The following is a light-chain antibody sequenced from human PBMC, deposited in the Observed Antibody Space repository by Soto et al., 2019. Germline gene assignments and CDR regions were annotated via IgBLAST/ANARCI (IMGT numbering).Light chain of an antibody. Sequence: DIQLTQSPTSLSASVGDRVTISCQASQDIHNYLNWYQHIPGKAPRLLIFDAVYLETGVPSRFSGSGSGAEFTLTISSLHPEDIATYYCQEFEDVPPHTFGGGTKVEI. CDR1: QDIHNY. V-gene: IGKV1-33*01. J-gene: IGKJ4*01. CDR2: DAV. CDR3: QEFEDVPPHT.